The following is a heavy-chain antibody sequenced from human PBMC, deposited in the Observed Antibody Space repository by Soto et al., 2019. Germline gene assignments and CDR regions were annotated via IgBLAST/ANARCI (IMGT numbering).Heavy chain of an antibody. CDR1: GRSIRSGGYY. CDR2: IYYSGST. D-gene: IGHD6-6*01. J-gene: IGHJ4*02. V-gene: IGHV4-31*03. CDR3: ARTYTSSPYFDY. Sequence: QVHLQESGPGLVKPSQTLSLTCTVAGRSIRSGGYYWSWIRQHPGKGLEWIGYIYYSGSTYYNPSLKGRVAISLDTSKNQFSLNMSAVTAADTAVYYCARTYTSSPYFDYWGQGTLVAVSS.